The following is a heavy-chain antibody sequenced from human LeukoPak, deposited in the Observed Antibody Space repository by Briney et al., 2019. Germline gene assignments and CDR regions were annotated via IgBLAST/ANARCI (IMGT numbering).Heavy chain of an antibody. J-gene: IGHJ4*02. CDR2: ISSSSSYI. CDR1: GFTFSSYS. D-gene: IGHD3-9*01. V-gene: IGHV3-21*01. CDR3: ARDRPYDILTGPGGVDY. Sequence: GGSLRLSCAASGFTFSSYSMNWVRQAPGTGLEWVSSISSSSSYIYYADSVKGRFTISRDNAKNSLYLQMNSLRAEDTAVYYCARDRPYDILTGPGGVDYWGQGTLVTVSS.